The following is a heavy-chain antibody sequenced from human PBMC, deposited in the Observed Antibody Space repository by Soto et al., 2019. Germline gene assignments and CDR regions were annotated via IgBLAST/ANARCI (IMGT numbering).Heavy chain of an antibody. D-gene: IGHD3-10*01. CDR2: IYYSGST. Sequence: ASETLSLTCTVSGGSISSGDYYWSWIRQPPGKGLEWIGYIYYSGSTYYNPSLKSRVTISVDTSKNQFSLKLSSVTAADTAVYYCARWWFGELFDYRAQRTPVTVSS. J-gene: IGHJ4*02. CDR3: ARWWFGELFDY. CDR1: GGSISSGDYY. V-gene: IGHV4-30-4*01.